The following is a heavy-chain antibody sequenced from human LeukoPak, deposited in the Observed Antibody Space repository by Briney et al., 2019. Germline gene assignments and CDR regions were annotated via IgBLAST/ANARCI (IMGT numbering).Heavy chain of an antibody. Sequence: GESLKISCQGSGYSFSSYWIGWVRQMPGKGLEWMGIIYPGDSDTRYSPSFQGQVTISADKSISTAYLQWSSLKASDTAMYYCARHSHFIAVAGTPHWFDPWGQGTLVTVSS. CDR2: IYPGDSDT. J-gene: IGHJ5*02. CDR3: ARHSHFIAVAGTPHWFDP. D-gene: IGHD6-19*01. V-gene: IGHV5-51*01. CDR1: GYSFSSYW.